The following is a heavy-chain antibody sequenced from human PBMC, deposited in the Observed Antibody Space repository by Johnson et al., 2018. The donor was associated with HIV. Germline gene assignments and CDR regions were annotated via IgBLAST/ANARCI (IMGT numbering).Heavy chain of an antibody. CDR3: ARGTGTDDAFDI. J-gene: IGHJ3*02. CDR1: GFTFSSYA. V-gene: IGHV3-30-3*01. Sequence: QVQLVESGGGVVQPGRSLRLSCAASGFTFSSYAMHWVRQAPGKGLEWVAVISYDGSNKYYADSVRGRFSISRDKSKDTLYLQMSSLRAEDTAVYYCARGTGTDDAFDIWGQGTMVTVSS. CDR2: ISYDGSNK. D-gene: IGHD1-1*01.